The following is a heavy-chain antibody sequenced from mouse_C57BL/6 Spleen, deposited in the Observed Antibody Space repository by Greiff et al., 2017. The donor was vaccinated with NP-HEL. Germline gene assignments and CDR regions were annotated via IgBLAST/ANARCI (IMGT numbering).Heavy chain of an antibody. J-gene: IGHJ3*01. D-gene: IGHD1-1*01. CDR2: IYPGDGDT. CDR3: ARSTVVGPSPY. V-gene: IGHV1-82*01. CDR1: GYAFSSSW. Sequence: QVQLQQPGPELVKPGASVTISCKASGYAFSSSWMNWVKQRPGKGLEWIGRIYPGDGDTNYNGKFKGKATLTADKSSSTAYMQLSSLTSEDSAVYFCARSTVVGPSPYWGQGTLVTVSA.